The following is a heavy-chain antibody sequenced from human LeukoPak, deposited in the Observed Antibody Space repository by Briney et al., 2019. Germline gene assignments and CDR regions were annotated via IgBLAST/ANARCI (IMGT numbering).Heavy chain of an antibody. CDR2: ISYDGSDK. D-gene: IGHD4-23*01. CDR3: TRYGGKGGRYSDY. CDR1: GFTFRSFG. Sequence: GGSLRLSCAASGFTFRSFGMHWVRQAPGKGLEWVALISYDGSDKYYADSVKGRFTISRDNAKNSLYLQMNSLRAEDTAVYYCTRYGGKGGRYSDYWGQGTLVTVSS. V-gene: IGHV3-30*03. J-gene: IGHJ4*02.